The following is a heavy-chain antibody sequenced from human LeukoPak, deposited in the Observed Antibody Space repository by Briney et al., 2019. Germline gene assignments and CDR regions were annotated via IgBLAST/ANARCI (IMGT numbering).Heavy chain of an antibody. CDR2: ISTDGSSS. Sequence: GGSLRLSCAASGFTFSRYWMHWLRQGPGKGLVWVSRISTDGSSSTYADSVKGRFAISRDNGKNTLYLQMNSLRAEDTAVYYCASYLTSIPSGMDVWGQGTTVIVSS. D-gene: IGHD2/OR15-2a*01. V-gene: IGHV3-74*01. CDR3: ASYLTSIPSGMDV. CDR1: GFTFSRYW. J-gene: IGHJ6*02.